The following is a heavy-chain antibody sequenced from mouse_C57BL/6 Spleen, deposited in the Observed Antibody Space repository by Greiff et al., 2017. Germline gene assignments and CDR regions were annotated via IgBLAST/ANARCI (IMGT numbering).Heavy chain of an antibody. Sequence: VKLKESGAELVRPGASVTLSCKASGYTFTDYEMHWVKQTPVHGLEWIGAIDPETGGTAYNQKFKGKAILTADKSSSTAYMELRSLTSEDSAVYYCTRTDYYGSSSDYWGQGTTLTVSS. CDR3: TRTDYYGSSSDY. CDR1: GYTFTDYE. V-gene: IGHV1-15*01. D-gene: IGHD1-1*01. J-gene: IGHJ2*01. CDR2: IDPETGGT.